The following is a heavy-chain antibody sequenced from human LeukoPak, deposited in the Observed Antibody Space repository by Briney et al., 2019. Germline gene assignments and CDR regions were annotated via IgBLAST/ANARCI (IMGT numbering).Heavy chain of an antibody. V-gene: IGHV4-34*01. D-gene: IGHD3-22*01. J-gene: IGHJ4*02. Sequence: SETLSLTCAVYGGSFSGYYWSWIRQPPGKGLEWIGEINHSGSTNYNPSLKSRVTISVDTSKNQFSLTLSSVTAADTAVYYCARRRRPLMIVVVTPFDYWGQGTLVTVSS. CDR1: GGSFSGYY. CDR3: ARRRRPLMIVVVTPFDY. CDR2: INHSGST.